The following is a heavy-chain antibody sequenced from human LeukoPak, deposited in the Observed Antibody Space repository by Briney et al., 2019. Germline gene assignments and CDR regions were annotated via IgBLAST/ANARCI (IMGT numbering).Heavy chain of an antibody. D-gene: IGHD3-16*01. CDR1: GXSFTSNC. CDR2: IYPGDSET. J-gene: IGHJ4*02. V-gene: IGHV5-51*01. Sequence: PGESLKISSKGSGXSFTSNCIGWVRQMPGKGLEWMGIIYPGDSETTYSPSFQGQVTISADKSITTAYLQWDSLKASDTAMYYCARHPWGIKVADYWGQGTLVTVSS. CDR3: ARHPWGIKVADY.